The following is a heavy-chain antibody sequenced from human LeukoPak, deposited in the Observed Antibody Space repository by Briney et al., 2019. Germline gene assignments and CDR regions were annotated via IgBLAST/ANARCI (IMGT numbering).Heavy chain of an antibody. CDR2: MNPNSGNT. J-gene: IGHJ5*02. V-gene: IGHV1-8*01. CDR1: GYTYTSYD. D-gene: IGHD5/OR15-5a*01. Sequence: GASVKVSCKASGYTYTSYDINWVRQATGQGLEWMGWMNPNSGNTGYAQKFQGRVTMTRNTSISTAYMELSSLRSEDTAVYYCARYRPTRLRGNWFDPWGQGTLVTVSS. CDR3: ARYRPTRLRGNWFDP.